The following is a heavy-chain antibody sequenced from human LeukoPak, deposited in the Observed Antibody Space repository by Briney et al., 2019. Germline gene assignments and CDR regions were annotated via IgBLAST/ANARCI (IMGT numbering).Heavy chain of an antibody. V-gene: IGHV7-4-1*02. D-gene: IGHD7-27*01. CDR1: GYTFTSYA. CDR3: ARALGRDPDACDI. CDR2: INTNTGKP. J-gene: IGHJ3*02. Sequence: ASVQVSCKASGYTFTSYAMNWVRQAPGQGREWMGWINTNTGKPTYPQGLTGRFVFSLDTSVSTAYLQISSRKAGDTAVYYCARALGRDPDACDIWGEGTMDTV.